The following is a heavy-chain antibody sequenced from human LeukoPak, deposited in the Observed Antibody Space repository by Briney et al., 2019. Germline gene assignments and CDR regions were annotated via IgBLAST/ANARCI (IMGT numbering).Heavy chain of an antibody. CDR2: INHSGST. D-gene: IGHD5-18*01. V-gene: IGHV4-34*01. Sequence: GSLRLSCAASGFTFSDYYMSWIRQAPGKGLEWIGEINHSGSTNYNPSLKSRVTISVDTSKNQFSLKLSSVTAADTAVYYCARGCGYSYGYSLHYYYYYMDVWGKGTTVTVSS. CDR1: GFTFSDYY. CDR3: ARGCGYSYGYSLHYYYYYMDV. J-gene: IGHJ6*03.